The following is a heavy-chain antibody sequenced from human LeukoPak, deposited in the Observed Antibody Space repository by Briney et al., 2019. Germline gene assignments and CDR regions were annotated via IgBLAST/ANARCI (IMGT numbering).Heavy chain of an antibody. V-gene: IGHV4-4*02. CDR2: IYHSGST. D-gene: IGHD2-2*01. CDR1: GGSISSSNW. J-gene: IGHJ4*02. Sequence: SETLSLTCAVSGGSISSSNWWSWVRQPPGKGLEWIGEIYHSGSTNYNPSLKSRVTISVDKSKNQFSLKLSSVTAADTAVYYCARVYPARVVPAANYLDYWGQGTLVTVSS. CDR3: ARVYPARVVPAANYLDY.